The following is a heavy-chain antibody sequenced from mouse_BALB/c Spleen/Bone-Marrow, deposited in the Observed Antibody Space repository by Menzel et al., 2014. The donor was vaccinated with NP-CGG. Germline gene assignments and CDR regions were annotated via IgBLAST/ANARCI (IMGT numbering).Heavy chain of an antibody. CDR3: ARVTSSAVGAMDY. CDR2: IWAGGST. D-gene: IGHD3-2*02. J-gene: IGHJ4*01. Sequence: VKVEESGPGLVAPSQSLSITCTVSGFSLTNYGVHWVRQPPEKGLEWLGVIWAGGSTNYNSALMSRLSISKDNSKSQVFLKMNSLQTDDTAMYYCARVTSSAVGAMDYWGQGTSVTVSS. CDR1: GFSLTNYG. V-gene: IGHV2-9*02.